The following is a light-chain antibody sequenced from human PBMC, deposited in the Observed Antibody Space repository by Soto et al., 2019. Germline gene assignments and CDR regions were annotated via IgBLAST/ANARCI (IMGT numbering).Light chain of an antibody. CDR2: GGS. V-gene: IGKV3-20*01. Sequence: IVLTQSPATLYLSAGERAILSCGASQSVSSYLAWYQQKPGQAPRLLISGGSRRATGITDRFTGSGSGTDFTLTISRLETADFAVYYGQQYGSSPPWTFCQGTKVDIK. CDR3: QQYGSSPPWT. CDR1: QSVSSY. J-gene: IGKJ1*01.